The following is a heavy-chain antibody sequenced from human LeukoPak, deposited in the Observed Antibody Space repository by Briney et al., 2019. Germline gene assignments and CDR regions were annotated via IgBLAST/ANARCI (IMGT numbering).Heavy chain of an antibody. CDR2: IYYSGST. CDR1: GGSISSYY. CDR3: ARYLDYYNWFDP. J-gene: IGHJ5*02. Sequence: EPSETLSLTCTVSGGSISSYYWSWIRPPPGKVLEWIGYIYYSGSTNYNPSLKSRVTISVDTSKNQFSLKLSSVTAADTAVYYCARYLDYYNWFDPWGQGTLVTVSS. V-gene: IGHV4-59*01. D-gene: IGHD4/OR15-4a*01.